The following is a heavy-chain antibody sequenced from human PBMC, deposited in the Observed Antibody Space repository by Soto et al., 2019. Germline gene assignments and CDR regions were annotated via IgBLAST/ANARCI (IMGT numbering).Heavy chain of an antibody. CDR1: GYTFTGCF. Sequence: ALVKVSCKASGYTFTGCFMHWVRKAPGKGLEWMGWINPNSGGTNYAQKFQGWVTMTRDTSISTAYMELSRLRSDDTAVYYCARDLPIGYCSSGSCSHSGGFDMWGQGTMVTVS. D-gene: IGHD2-15*01. J-gene: IGHJ3*02. V-gene: IGHV1-2*04. CDR2: INPNSGGT. CDR3: ARDLPIGYCSSGSCSHSGGFDM.